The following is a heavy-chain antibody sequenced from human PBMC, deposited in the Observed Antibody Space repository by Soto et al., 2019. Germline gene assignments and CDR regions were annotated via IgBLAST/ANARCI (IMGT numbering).Heavy chain of an antibody. J-gene: IGHJ4*02. CDR1: GYSFAGYW. V-gene: IGHV5-10-1*01. D-gene: IGHD3-22*01. CDR3: ARQIYDSDTGPNFQYYFDS. Sequence: GESLKISCKGSGYSFAGYWITWVRQKPGKGLEWMGRIDPSDSQTYYSPSFRGHVTISVTKSITTVFLQWSSLRASDTAMYYCARQIYDSDTGPNFQYYFDSWGQGTPVIVSA. CDR2: IDPSDSQT.